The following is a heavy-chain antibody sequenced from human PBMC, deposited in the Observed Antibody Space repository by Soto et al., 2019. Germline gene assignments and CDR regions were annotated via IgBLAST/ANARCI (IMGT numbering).Heavy chain of an antibody. D-gene: IGHD2-15*01. CDR2: IIPIFGTA. V-gene: IGHV1-69*13. Sequence: SVKVSCKASGGTFSSYAISWVRQAPGQGLEWMGGIIPIFGTANYAQKFQGRVTITADESTSTAYMELSSLRSEDTAAYYCARGGYCSGGSCYSKNYYGMDVWGQGTTVTVSS. J-gene: IGHJ6*02. CDR1: GGTFSSYA. CDR3: ARGGYCSGGSCYSKNYYGMDV.